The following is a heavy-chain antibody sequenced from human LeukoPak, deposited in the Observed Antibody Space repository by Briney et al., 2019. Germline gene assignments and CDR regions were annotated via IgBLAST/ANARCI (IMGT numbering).Heavy chain of an antibody. CDR1: GFTFSSYW. J-gene: IGHJ4*02. V-gene: IGHV3-74*01. Sequence: HPGGSLRLSCAASGFTFSSYWMHWVRHAPGKGPVWVSRINNDGSGTTYADSVKGRFTISRDNSKNTLFLRMNSLRAEDTAVYYCAKEYDILTGIIQVFDSWGQGTLVTVSS. CDR3: AKEYDILTGIIQVFDS. D-gene: IGHD3-9*01. CDR2: INNDGSGT.